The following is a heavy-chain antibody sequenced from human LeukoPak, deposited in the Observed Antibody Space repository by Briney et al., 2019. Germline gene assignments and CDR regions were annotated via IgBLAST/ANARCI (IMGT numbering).Heavy chain of an antibody. Sequence: GGSLRLSCVASGFTVSSNYMSWVRQAPGKGLEWVSVIYSGGSTYYADSVKGRFTISRDNVRNTLFLQMNSLRAEDTAVYYCARAQTYGDSRLLLDYWGQGTLVTVSS. J-gene: IGHJ4*02. CDR1: GFTVSSNY. CDR3: ARAQTYGDSRLLLDY. D-gene: IGHD2-21*02. V-gene: IGHV3-53*01. CDR2: IYSGGST.